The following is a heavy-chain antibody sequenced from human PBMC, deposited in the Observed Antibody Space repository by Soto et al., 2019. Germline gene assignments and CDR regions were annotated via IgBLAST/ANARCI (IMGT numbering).Heavy chain of an antibody. CDR1: GYTMNKYN. Sequence: QVQLVQSGAEVKRPGASVKISCKASGYTMNKYNMHWVRQAPGQSLEWMGWLHADNGDTKYSPRFQGRVTLIWDTSASTAYMELSSLRSEDTAMYYCARDGDNRAHFDYWGQGTLVSVSS. CDR3: ARDGDNRAHFDY. CDR2: LHADNGDT. D-gene: IGHD1-1*01. J-gene: IGHJ4*02. V-gene: IGHV1-3*01.